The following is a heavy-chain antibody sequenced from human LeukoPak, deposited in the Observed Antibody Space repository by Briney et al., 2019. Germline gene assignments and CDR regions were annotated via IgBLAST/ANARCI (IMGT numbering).Heavy chain of an antibody. CDR1: GFTFSSYA. CDR2: ISYDGSNK. J-gene: IGHJ4*02. V-gene: IGHV3-30*04. Sequence: PGRSLRLSCAASGFTFSSYAMHWVRQAPGKGLEWVAVISYDGSNKYYADSVKGRFTISRDNSKNTLYLQMNSPRAEDTAVYYCAREPGELLDYFDYWGQGTLVTVSS. D-gene: IGHD1-26*01. CDR3: AREPGELLDYFDY.